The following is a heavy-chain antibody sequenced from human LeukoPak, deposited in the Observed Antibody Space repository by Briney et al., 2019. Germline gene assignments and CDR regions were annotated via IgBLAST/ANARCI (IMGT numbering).Heavy chain of an antibody. CDR1: GFTFSSYA. J-gene: IGHJ4*02. D-gene: IGHD1-26*01. CDR3: ARDSIVAYDY. CDR2: ISSSSSYI. Sequence: GGSLILSCAASGFTFSSYAMSWVRQAPGKGLEWVSSISSSSSYIYYADSVKGRFTASRDNAKNSLYLQMNSLRAEDTAVYYCARDSIVAYDYWGQGTLVTVSS. V-gene: IGHV3-21*01.